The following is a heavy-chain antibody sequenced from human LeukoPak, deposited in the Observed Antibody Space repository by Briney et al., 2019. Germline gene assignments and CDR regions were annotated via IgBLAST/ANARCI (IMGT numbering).Heavy chain of an antibody. CDR1: GYTFTNYA. J-gene: IGHJ4*02. CDR2: INLNAVTT. Sequence: GASVKVSCKASGYTFTNYAMNWVRQAPGQGLEWVVIINLNAVTTRYAQKFQGRITVTRDTSTSTVYMELSSLRSEDTAVYFCAREGAAEAKNFDYWGQGTLVIVSS. V-gene: IGHV1-46*01. CDR3: AREGAAEAKNFDY. D-gene: IGHD6-25*01.